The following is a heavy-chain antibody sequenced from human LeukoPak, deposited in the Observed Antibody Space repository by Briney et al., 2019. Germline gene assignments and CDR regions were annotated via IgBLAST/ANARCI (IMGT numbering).Heavy chain of an antibody. CDR1: GFTFNNYG. CDR3: ASYRSELTRPFDY. D-gene: IGHD1-14*01. J-gene: IGHJ4*02. Sequence: GGSLRLSCAASGFTFNNYGMGWVRQTPGKGLEWVATIGTSGANTYHADSVKGRFTISRDNSKNTLYLQMNSLRAEDTAVYYCASYRSELTRPFDYWGQGTLVTVSS. V-gene: IGHV3-23*01. CDR2: IGTSGANT.